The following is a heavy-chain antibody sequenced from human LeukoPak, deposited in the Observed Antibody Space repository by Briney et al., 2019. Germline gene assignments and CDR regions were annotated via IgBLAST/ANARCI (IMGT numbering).Heavy chain of an antibody. CDR3: ARHQRGNSDAFDI. CDR2: IHYSGST. V-gene: IGHV4-59*01. D-gene: IGHD4-23*01. J-gene: IGHJ3*02. CDR1: GGSISSYY. Sequence: PSETLSLTCTVSGGSISSYYWSWIRQPPGKGLVCIGYIHYSGSTNYNPSLKSRVTITADTSKNQFSLKLSSVTAADTAVYYCARHQRGNSDAFDIWGQGTMVTVSS.